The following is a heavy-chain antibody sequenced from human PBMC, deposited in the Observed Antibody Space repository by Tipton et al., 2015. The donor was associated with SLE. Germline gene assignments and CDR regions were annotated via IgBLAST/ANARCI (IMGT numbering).Heavy chain of an antibody. D-gene: IGHD3-10*01. CDR1: GGTFSSYT. Sequence: QSGAEVKKPGSSVKVSCKASGGTFSSYTISWVRQAPGQGLEWMGRIIPILGIANYAQKFQGRVTITADKSTSTAYMELSSLRSEDTAVYYCARARLLWFGELSPSGAFDIWGQGTMVTVSS. V-gene: IGHV1-69*04. J-gene: IGHJ3*02. CDR2: IIPILGIA. CDR3: ARARLLWFGELSPSGAFDI.